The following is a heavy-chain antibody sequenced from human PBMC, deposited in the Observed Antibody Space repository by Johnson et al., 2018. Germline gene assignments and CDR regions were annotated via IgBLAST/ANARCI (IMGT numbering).Heavy chain of an antibody. Sequence: VQLQEAGGGLVKPGGSLRLSCAASGFTFSSYSMNWVRQAPGKGLEWVSSISSTSAYIYYADSVTGRFTISRDNAKNSLYLQMNSLRAEDPAVYYWAHLRRRGGYYLDDAFDIWGQGTMVTVSS. CDR3: AHLRRRGGYYLDDAFDI. CDR1: GFTFSSYS. J-gene: IGHJ3*02. V-gene: IGHV3-21*01. CDR2: ISSTSAYI. D-gene: IGHD3-22*01.